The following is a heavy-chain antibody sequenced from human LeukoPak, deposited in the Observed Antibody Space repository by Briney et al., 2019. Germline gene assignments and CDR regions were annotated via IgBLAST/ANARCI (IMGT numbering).Heavy chain of an antibody. CDR1: GFTFSSYA. CDR3: ARASSSWSDYYYYGMDV. J-gene: IGHJ6*02. Sequence: GGSLRLSCAASGFTFSSYAMNWVRQAPGKGLEWVSTISGSGGSTYYADSVKGRFTISRHNSKNTLYLQMNSLRAEDTAVYYCARASSSWSDYYYYGMDVWGQGTTVTVSS. D-gene: IGHD6-13*01. CDR2: ISGSGGST. V-gene: IGHV3-23*01.